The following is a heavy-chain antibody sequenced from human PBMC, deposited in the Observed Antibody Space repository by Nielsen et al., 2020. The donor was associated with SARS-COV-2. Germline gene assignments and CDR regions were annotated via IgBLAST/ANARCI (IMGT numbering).Heavy chain of an antibody. V-gene: IGHV4-30-4*08. J-gene: IGHJ3*02. CDR1: GGSISSGDYY. Sequence: SETLSLTCTVSGGSISSGDYYWNWIRQHPGKGLEWIGNISYSGRTLYNPSLKSRVAISVDTSKNQFSLRLNSVNAADTAVYYCARDRGSRDAFDIWGQGTMVTVSS. D-gene: IGHD1-26*01. CDR3: ARDRGSRDAFDI. CDR2: ISYSGRT.